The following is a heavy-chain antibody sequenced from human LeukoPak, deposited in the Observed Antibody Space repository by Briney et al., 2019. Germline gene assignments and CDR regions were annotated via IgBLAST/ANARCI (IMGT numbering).Heavy chain of an antibody. Sequence: GGSLRLSCAASGFTVNNSYLSWVRQAPGKGLEWVSVICTDGSTFYADSVKGRFTISRDNSKNTLYLQMSSLRAEDTAVYYCARDRGFYDTSPPDWGQGTLVTVSS. CDR2: ICTDGST. CDR3: ARDRGFYDTSPPD. D-gene: IGHD3-22*01. J-gene: IGHJ4*02. CDR1: GFTVNNSY. V-gene: IGHV3-53*01.